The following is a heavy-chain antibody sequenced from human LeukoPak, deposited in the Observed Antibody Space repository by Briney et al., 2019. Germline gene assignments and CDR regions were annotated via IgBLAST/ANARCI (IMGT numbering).Heavy chain of an antibody. Sequence: SGGSLRLSCAASGFTFSSYAMSWVRQAPGKGLEWVSAISDSGGYTCYADSVKGRFTISRDNAKNTVYLQMNSLRAEDTAVYYCAKSSGSYPYYFDYWGQGTLVTVSS. CDR2: ISDSGGYT. J-gene: IGHJ4*02. CDR3: AKSSGSYPYYFDY. CDR1: GFTFSSYA. D-gene: IGHD3-10*01. V-gene: IGHV3-23*01.